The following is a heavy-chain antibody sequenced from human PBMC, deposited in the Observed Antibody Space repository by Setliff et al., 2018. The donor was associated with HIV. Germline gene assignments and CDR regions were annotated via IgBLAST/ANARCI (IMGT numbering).Heavy chain of an antibody. CDR3: ASSGTSGVMEPATTYYNFMDV. J-gene: IGHJ6*03. CDR1: GYTFTSYG. V-gene: IGHV1-2*02. Sequence: ASVKVSCKASGYTFTSYGISWVRQAPGQGLEWMGWINPNINPLRGGGGTNFAQKFQGRVTMTRDTSINTAYMELSSLRSEDTALYYCASSGTSGVMEPATTYYNFMDVWGTGTTVTVSS. D-gene: IGHD1-26*01. CDR2: INPNINPLRGGGGT.